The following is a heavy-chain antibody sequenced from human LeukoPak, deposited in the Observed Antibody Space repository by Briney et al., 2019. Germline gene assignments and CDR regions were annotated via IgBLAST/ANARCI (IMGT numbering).Heavy chain of an antibody. CDR2: INPNSGGT. CDR1: GYTFTGYY. V-gene: IGHV1-2*02. Sequence: VASVKVSCKASGYTFTGYYMHWVRQAPGQGLEWMGWINPNSGGTNYAQKFQGRVTMTRDTSISTAYMELSRLRSDDTAVYYCARDPARTYGFTYYYYYMDVWGKGTAVTVSS. J-gene: IGHJ6*03. D-gene: IGHD3-10*01. CDR3: ARDPARTYGFTYYYYYMDV.